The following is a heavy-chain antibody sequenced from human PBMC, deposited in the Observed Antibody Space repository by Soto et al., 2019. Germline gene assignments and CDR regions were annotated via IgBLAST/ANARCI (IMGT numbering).Heavy chain of an antibody. CDR2: IYWDDDK. D-gene: IGHD6-13*01. J-gene: IGHJ4*02. V-gene: IGHV2-5*02. CDR3: AHRQDSSSWSGFDY. Sequence: QITLKESGPTLVKPTQTLTLTCTFSGFSLSTSGVGVGWIRQPPGKALEWLALIYWDDDKRYSPSLKSRLTTXKXTXXNQVVLTMTNMDPVDTATYYCAHRQDSSSWSGFDYWGQGTLVTVSS. CDR1: GFSLSTSGVG.